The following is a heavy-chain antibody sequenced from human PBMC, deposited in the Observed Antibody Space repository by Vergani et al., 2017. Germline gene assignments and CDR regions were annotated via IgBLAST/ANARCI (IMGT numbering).Heavy chain of an antibody. V-gene: IGHV4-61*02. CDR3: ARGGLDFDY. J-gene: IGHJ4*02. CDR1: GGSISSGSYY. Sequence: QVQLQESGPGLVKPLETLSLTCTVSGGSISSGSYYWSWIRQPAGKGLEWIGRIYTSGSTNYNPSLKSRVTISVDTSKNQFSLKLSSVTAADTAVYYCARGGLDFDYWGQGTLVTVSS. CDR2: IYTSGST. D-gene: IGHD3-10*01.